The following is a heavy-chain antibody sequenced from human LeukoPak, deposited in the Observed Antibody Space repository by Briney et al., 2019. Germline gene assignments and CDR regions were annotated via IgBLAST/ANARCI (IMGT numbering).Heavy chain of an antibody. Sequence: ASVKASCKASGYTFTSYGISWVRQAPGQGLEWMGWISAYNGNTNYAQKLQGRVTMTTDTSTSTAYMELRSLRSDDTAVYYCARDRVGATPPDYWGQGTLVTVSS. CDR1: GYTFTSYG. D-gene: IGHD1-26*01. J-gene: IGHJ4*02. CDR3: ARDRVGATPPDY. CDR2: ISAYNGNT. V-gene: IGHV1-18*01.